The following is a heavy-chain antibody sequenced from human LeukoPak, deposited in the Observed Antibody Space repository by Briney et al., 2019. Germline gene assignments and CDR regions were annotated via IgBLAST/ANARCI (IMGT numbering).Heavy chain of an antibody. CDR2: ISSSSSYI. CDR3: ARELKGKWLQDDYFDY. Sequence: KPGGSLRLSCAASGFTFSSYSMNWVRQAPGKGLEWVSSISSSSSYIYYADSVKGRFTISRDNAKNSLYLQMNSLRAEDTAVYYCARELKGKWLQDDYFDYWGQGTLVTVSS. CDR1: GFTFSSYS. V-gene: IGHV3-21*01. J-gene: IGHJ4*02. D-gene: IGHD5-24*01.